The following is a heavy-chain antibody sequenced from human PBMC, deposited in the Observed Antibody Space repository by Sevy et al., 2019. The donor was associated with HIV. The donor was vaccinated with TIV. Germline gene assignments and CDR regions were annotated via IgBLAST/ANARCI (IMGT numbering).Heavy chain of an antibody. CDR1: GGTFSSYG. Sequence: ASVKVSCKASGGTFSSYGISWVRQAPGQGLEWMGGIIPILGTVNYAQKFQGRVTITADESTKTGYMELSSRRSEDTAVYYCAGGGGNAWYYFDYWGQETLVTVSS. CDR3: AGGGGNAWYYFDY. V-gene: IGHV1-69*13. D-gene: IGHD6-19*01. J-gene: IGHJ4*02. CDR2: IIPILGTV.